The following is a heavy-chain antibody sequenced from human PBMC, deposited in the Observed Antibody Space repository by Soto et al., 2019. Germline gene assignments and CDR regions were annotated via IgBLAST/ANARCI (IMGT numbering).Heavy chain of an antibody. CDR3: TRGAGGWNYYYAMDV. D-gene: IGHD6-19*01. CDR2: ISNSGSSI. Sequence: GGSLRLSCAASGFTLSSYMMNWVRQAPGQGLEWIAYISNSGSSIDYADSVKGRFTISRDNAKNSLSLQMNSLRAEDTAVYFCTRGAGGWNYYYAMDVWSPGATVTVSS. J-gene: IGHJ6*02. CDR1: GFTLSSYM. V-gene: IGHV3-48*01.